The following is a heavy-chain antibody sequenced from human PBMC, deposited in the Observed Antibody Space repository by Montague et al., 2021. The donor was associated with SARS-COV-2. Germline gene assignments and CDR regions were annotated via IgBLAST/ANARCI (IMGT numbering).Heavy chain of an antibody. Sequence: SLRLSCAASGFTFSSYSMNWVRQAPGKGLEWVSSIFGSGAGTYYADSVKGRFTISRDNSRNTVYLQMNSLRSEDTAKYYCAKQPGAGAVVYWYFDLWGRGTVVSVSS. CDR1: GFTFSSYS. CDR3: AKQPGAGAVVYWYFDL. CDR2: IFGSGAGT. J-gene: IGHJ2*01. V-gene: IGHV3-23*01. D-gene: IGHD6-19*01.